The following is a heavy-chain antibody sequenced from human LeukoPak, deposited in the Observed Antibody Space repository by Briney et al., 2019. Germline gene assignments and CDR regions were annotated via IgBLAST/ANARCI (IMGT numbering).Heavy chain of an antibody. Sequence: SETLSLTCAGGSFSGYYWSWIRQPPGKGLEWIGEISHSGITNYNPSLKSRVTISVDTSKNQLSLKLRSVTAADTAVYYCARGPRWLRTFDYWGQGTLVTVSS. CDR3: ARGPRWLRTFDY. V-gene: IGHV4-34*01. J-gene: IGHJ4*02. CDR1: GSFSGYY. CDR2: ISHSGIT. D-gene: IGHD5-12*01.